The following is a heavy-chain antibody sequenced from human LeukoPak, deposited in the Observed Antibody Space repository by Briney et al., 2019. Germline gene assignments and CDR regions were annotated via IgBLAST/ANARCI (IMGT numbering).Heavy chain of an antibody. CDR2: TNWDGASK. Sequence: PGGSLRLSCVASGFTLRKYSMSGVRHVPGKGREGVSGTNWDGASKCYADSLKSRFSIFRDNVKNFLYLQMNSLRVEDTALYFCGRVYCSTTSCYDYYDYYMDVWGKGTTVTVSS. J-gene: IGHJ6*03. CDR1: GFTLRKYS. CDR3: GRVYCSTTSCYDYYDYYMDV. D-gene: IGHD2-2*01. V-gene: IGHV3-20*04.